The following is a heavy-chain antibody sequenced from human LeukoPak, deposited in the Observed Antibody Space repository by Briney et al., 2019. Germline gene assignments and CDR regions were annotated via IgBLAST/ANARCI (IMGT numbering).Heavy chain of an antibody. Sequence: SETLSLTCSVSGGSISSTGHYWGWIRQSPEKGLDWIGSIYSNGNTYYNPSAKSRVTMSVDTSKNQFSLKLTSMTAAETAVYYCARSATVTTGYFDYWGQGALVTVSS. J-gene: IGHJ4*02. V-gene: IGHV4-39*07. D-gene: IGHD4-17*01. CDR2: IYSNGNT. CDR3: ARSATVTTGYFDY. CDR1: GGSISSTGHY.